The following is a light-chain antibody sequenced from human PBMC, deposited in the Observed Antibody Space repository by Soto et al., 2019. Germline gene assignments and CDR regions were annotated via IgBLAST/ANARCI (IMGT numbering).Light chain of an antibody. V-gene: IGLV2-8*01. CDR2: EVS. Sequence: QSALTKPPSASGSPGQSVTISCTGTRSDVGGYNYVSWYHQHPGKAPKLMIYEVSKRPSGVPDRFSGSKSGNTASLTVSGLQAEDEADYYCSSYAGSLYVFGTGTKLTVL. J-gene: IGLJ1*01. CDR3: SSYAGSLYV. CDR1: RSDVGGYNY.